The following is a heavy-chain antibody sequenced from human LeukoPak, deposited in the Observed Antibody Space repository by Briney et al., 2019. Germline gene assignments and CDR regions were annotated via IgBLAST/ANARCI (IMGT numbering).Heavy chain of an antibody. Sequence: GASVKVSCKASGGTFSSYAISWVRQAPGQGLEWMGGIIPIFGTANYAQKFQGRVTITADKSTSTAYMELSSLRSEDTAVYYCARGVRGVTGHYYYYGMDVWGKGTTVTVSS. CDR1: GGTFSSYA. J-gene: IGHJ6*04. CDR3: ARGVRGVTGHYYYYGMDV. CDR2: IIPIFGTA. V-gene: IGHV1-69*06. D-gene: IGHD3-10*01.